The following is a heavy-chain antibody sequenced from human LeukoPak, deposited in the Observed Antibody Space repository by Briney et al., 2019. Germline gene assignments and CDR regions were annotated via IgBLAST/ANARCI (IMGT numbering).Heavy chain of an antibody. CDR1: GGTFSSYA. J-gene: IGHJ4*02. D-gene: IGHD3-10*01. V-gene: IGHV1-69*04. CDR2: IIPILGIA. CDR3: ASHGGSPAFDY. Sequence: SVTVSCKASGGTFSSYAISWVRQAPGQGLEWMGRIIPILGIANYAQKFKGRVTITADKSTSTAYMELSSLRSEDTAVYYCASHGGSPAFDYWGQGTLVTVSS.